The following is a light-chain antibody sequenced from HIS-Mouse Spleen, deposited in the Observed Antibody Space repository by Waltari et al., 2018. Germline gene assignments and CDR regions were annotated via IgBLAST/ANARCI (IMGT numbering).Light chain of an antibody. CDR2: WAS. CDR3: QQYYSTPYT. J-gene: IGKJ2*01. Sequence: DIVMTQSPASLAASLGERATINCQSSQSVLSSSNITNYLAWYQQKPGQAPKLLIYWASSWESGVPDRFSGSGSGTDFTLTISSLQAEDVAVYYCQQYYSTPYTFGQGTKLEIK. V-gene: IGKV4-1*01. CDR1: QSVLSSSNITNY.